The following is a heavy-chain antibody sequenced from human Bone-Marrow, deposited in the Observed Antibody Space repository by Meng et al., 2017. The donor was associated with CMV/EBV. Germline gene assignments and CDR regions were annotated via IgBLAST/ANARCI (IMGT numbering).Heavy chain of an antibody. CDR1: GFSLRSYD. D-gene: IGHD6-19*01. J-gene: IGHJ6*02. CDR3: ARDPRLGKGYYGMDV. Sequence: GGSLRLSCAASGFSLRSYDIHWVRQATGKGLEWVSGIGSAGDTYYADSVKGRFTISRENAKNSLYLQMNSLRAGDTAVYYCARDPRLGKGYYGMDVWGQGTTVTVSS. V-gene: IGHV3-13*01. CDR2: IGSAGDT.